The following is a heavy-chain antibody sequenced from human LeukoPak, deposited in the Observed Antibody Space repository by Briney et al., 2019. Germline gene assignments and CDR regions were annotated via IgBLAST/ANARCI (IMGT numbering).Heavy chain of an antibody. CDR1: GESSFSSYY. CDR2: INHSGYT. CDR3: SRQVVGNDY. J-gene: IGHJ4*02. Sequence: SETLSLTCAVYGESSFSSYYWSWIRQTPGGALEWIGEINHSGYTNYNPSLKSRVTLPIDTSKNQFSLRLNSVTAADTAVYYCSRQVVGNDYWGQGTLVTVSS. D-gene: IGHD3-22*01. V-gene: IGHV4-34*01.